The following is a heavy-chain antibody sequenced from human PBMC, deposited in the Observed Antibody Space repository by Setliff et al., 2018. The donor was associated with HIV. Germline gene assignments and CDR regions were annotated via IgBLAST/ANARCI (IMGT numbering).Heavy chain of an antibody. J-gene: IGHJ6*03. CDR3: ARSNIVVVVAANYYYYYMDV. D-gene: IGHD2-15*01. CDR1: GGSITSHY. CDR2: INHSGST. Sequence: SETLSLTCSVSGGSITSHYWSWIRQPPGKGLEWIGEINHSGSTNYNPSLKSRVTISVDTSKNQFSLKLSSVTAADTAVYYCARSNIVVVVAANYYYYYMDVWGKGTTVTVSS. V-gene: IGHV4-34*01.